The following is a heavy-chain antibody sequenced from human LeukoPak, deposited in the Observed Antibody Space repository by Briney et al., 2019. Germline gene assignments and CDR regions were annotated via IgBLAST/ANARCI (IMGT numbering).Heavy chain of an antibody. V-gene: IGHV3-23*01. J-gene: IGHJ4*02. CDR1: GFTFSSYS. Sequence: GGSLTLSCAASGFTFSSYSMSWVRQAPGKGLEWISGISVSGYRTYHAASVKGRFTISRDNSNNMVYLQMNSLRAEDTAVYYCVKDLVGYDSSNYRDCWGQGTLVTVSS. CDR3: VKDLVGYDSSNYRDC. CDR2: ISVSGYRT. D-gene: IGHD3-22*01.